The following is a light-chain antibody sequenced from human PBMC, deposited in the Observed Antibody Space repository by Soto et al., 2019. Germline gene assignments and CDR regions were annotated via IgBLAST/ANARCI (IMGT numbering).Light chain of an antibody. CDR3: QQRSNWPPIT. CDR2: DAS. CDR1: QSVSSY. V-gene: IGKV3-11*01. J-gene: IGKJ5*01. Sequence: EIVFTQTPATLSVSPGERATLSCRASQSVSSYLAWYQQKPGQAPRLLIYDASNRATGIPARFSGGGSGTDFTLTIDNLEPEDFAIYYCQQRSNWPPITFGQGTRLEIK.